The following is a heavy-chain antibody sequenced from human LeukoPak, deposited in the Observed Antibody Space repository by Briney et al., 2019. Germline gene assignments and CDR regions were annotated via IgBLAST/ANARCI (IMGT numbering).Heavy chain of an antibody. J-gene: IGHJ6*02. V-gene: IGHV1-46*01. D-gene: IGHD6-13*01. Sequence: ASVKVSCKASGYTSTSYYMHWVRQAPGQGLEWMGIINPSGGSTSYAQKFQGRVTMTRDTSTSTVYMELSSLRSEDTAVYYCARAGMEVAGLSYYFYGMDVWGQGTTVTVSS. CDR2: INPSGGST. CDR3: ARAGMEVAGLSYYFYGMDV. CDR1: GYTSTSYY.